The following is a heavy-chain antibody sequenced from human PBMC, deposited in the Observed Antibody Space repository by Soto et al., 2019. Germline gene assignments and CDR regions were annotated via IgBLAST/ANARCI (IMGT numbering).Heavy chain of an antibody. J-gene: IGHJ4*02. V-gene: IGHV3-23*01. Sequence: GGSLRLSCAASGFTFSSYAMSWVRQAPGKGLEWVSAISGSGGSTYYADSVKGRFTISRDNSKNTLYLQMNSLRAEDTAVYYCAKEAGRITMIVVVTPGFDEWGQGTLVTVSS. CDR3: AKEAGRITMIVVVTPGFDE. CDR1: GFTFSSYA. CDR2: ISGSGGST. D-gene: IGHD3-22*01.